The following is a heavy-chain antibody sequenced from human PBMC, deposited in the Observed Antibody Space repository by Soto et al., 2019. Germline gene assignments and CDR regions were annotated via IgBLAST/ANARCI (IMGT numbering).Heavy chain of an antibody. D-gene: IGHD6-19*01. V-gene: IGHV4-59*01. CDR2: IYYSGST. CDR1: GGSISSYY. Sequence: SETLSLTCTVSGGSISSYYWSWIRQPPGKGLEWIGYIYYSGSTNYNPSLKSRVTISVDTSKNQFSLKLSSVTAADTAVYYCARALDGYSSGWYVDYWGQGTLVTVSS. CDR3: ARALDGYSSGWYVDY. J-gene: IGHJ4*02.